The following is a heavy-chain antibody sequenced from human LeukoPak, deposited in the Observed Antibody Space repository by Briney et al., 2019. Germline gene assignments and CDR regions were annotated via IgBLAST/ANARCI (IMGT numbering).Heavy chain of an antibody. V-gene: IGHV1-18*01. D-gene: IGHD2-2*01. J-gene: IGHJ6*03. CDR1: GYTFTSYG. CDR2: ISAYNGNT. Sequence: ASVTVSCKASGYTFTSYGISWVRQAPGQGLEWMGWISAYNGNTNYAQKLQGRVTMTTDTSTSTAYMELRSLRADDTAVYYCARYRDIVVVPAATQRAFYYMDVWGKGTTGTVS. CDR3: ARYRDIVVVPAATQRAFYYMDV.